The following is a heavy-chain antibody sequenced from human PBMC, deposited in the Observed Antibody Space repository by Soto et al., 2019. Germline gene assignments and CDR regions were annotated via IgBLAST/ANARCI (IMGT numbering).Heavy chain of an antibody. J-gene: IGHJ4*02. CDR3: ARGGSGDIVVVAAIDY. V-gene: IGHV4-31*03. Sequence: QVQLQESGPGLVKPSQTLSLTCSVSGGSISSGDYYWSWVRQHPGQGLEWIGYIFYSGSTDYNPSLRSRVTISVDTSKNQLSLKLSSVTAADTAVYSWARGGSGDIVVVAAIDYWGQGTLVTVSS. D-gene: IGHD2-15*01. CDR2: IFYSGST. CDR1: GGSISSGDYY.